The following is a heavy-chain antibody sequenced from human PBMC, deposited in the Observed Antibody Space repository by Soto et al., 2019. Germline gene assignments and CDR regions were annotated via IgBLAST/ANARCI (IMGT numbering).Heavy chain of an antibody. CDR3: ATGGGYYYDSSGYSTPPDY. CDR2: IYYSGST. Sequence: QVQLQESGPGLVKPSETLSLTCTVSGGSVSSGSYYWSWIRQPPGKGLEWIGYIYYSGSTNFNPSLKSRVTISVHTSKNQFSLNLSSVTSADTAVYYCATGGGYYYDSSGYSTPPDYWGQGTLVTVSS. D-gene: IGHD3-22*01. V-gene: IGHV4-61*01. J-gene: IGHJ4*02. CDR1: GGSVSSGSYY.